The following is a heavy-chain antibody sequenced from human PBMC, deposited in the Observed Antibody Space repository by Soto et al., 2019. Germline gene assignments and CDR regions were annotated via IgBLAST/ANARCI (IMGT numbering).Heavy chain of an antibody. CDR3: ARGRGYGFPPGNYYYYGMDV. J-gene: IGHJ6*02. CDR1: GGSISSYY. D-gene: IGHD5-18*01. CDR2: IYYSGST. Sequence: QVQLQESGPGLVKPSETLSLTCTVSGGSISSYYWSWIRQPPGKGLEWIGYIYYSGSTNYNPSLKSRVTISVDTSKNQFSLKLSSVTAADTAVYYCARGRGYGFPPGNYYYYGMDVWGQGTTVTVSS. V-gene: IGHV4-59*01.